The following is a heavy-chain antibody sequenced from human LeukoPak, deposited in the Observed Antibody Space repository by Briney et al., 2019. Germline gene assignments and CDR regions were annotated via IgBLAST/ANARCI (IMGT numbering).Heavy chain of an antibody. CDR2: ISGDGGST. V-gene: IGHV3-43*02. J-gene: IGHJ4*02. CDR3: ANLLSIVGAKAFDY. D-gene: IGHD1-26*01. Sequence: GGSLRLSSAASGFTFDDYAMHWVRQAPGKGLEWVSLISGDGGSTYYADSVKGRFTISRDNSKNSLYLQMNSLRTEDTALYYCANLLSIVGAKAFDYWGQGTLVTVSS. CDR1: GFTFDDYA.